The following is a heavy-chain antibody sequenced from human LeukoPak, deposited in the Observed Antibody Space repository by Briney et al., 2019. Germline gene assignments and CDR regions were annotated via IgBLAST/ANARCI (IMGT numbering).Heavy chain of an antibody. CDR1: VGSISRGDYY. V-gene: IGHV4-30-4*01. CDR3: ARVDWASGTDY. CDR2: IYYSGST. J-gene: IGHJ4*02. D-gene: IGHD3/OR15-3a*01. Sequence: SQTLSLTCTVSVGSISRGDYYWRWIRHPPGKGLEWIGYIYYSGSTYYYPSLKSRVTISVDTSKNQFSLKLTSVTAADTAVYYCARVDWASGTDYWGQGTLVTVSS.